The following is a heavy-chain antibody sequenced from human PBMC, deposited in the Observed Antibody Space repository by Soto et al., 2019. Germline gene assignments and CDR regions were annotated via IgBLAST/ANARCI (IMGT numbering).Heavy chain of an antibody. V-gene: IGHV1-18*01. J-gene: IGHJ5*02. Sequence: QVQLVQSGAEVKKPGASVKVSCKASGYTFTSYGISWVRQAPGQGLEWMGWISAYNGNTNYAQKLQGRFTMTTDTSTCTTYMELRSRRSDDTAVYYCEKCHSPTGWFDPWGQGTLVTVSS. CDR1: GYTFTSYG. CDR3: EKCHSPTGWFDP. CDR2: ISAYNGNT.